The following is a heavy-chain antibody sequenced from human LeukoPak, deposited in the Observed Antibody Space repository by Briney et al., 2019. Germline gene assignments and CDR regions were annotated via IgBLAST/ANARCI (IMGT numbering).Heavy chain of an antibody. J-gene: IGHJ4*02. CDR1: GYTFTGYY. D-gene: IGHD3-10*01. V-gene: IGHV1-2*02. Sequence: ASVKVSCKASGYTFTGYYMHWVRQAPGQGLEWMGWINPNSGGINYAQKFQGRVTMTRDTSISTAYMELSRLRSDDTAVYYCARDLVRGVPLGYWGQGTLVTVSS. CDR2: INPNSGGI. CDR3: ARDLVRGVPLGY.